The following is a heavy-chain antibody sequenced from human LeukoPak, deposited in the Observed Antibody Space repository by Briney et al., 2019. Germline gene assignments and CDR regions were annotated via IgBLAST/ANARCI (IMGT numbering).Heavy chain of an antibody. D-gene: IGHD3-10*01. CDR1: GYTFTSYG. V-gene: IGHV1-18*01. J-gene: IGHJ5*02. CDR2: ISAYNGNT. CDR3: ARSPAMVRGKNWFDP. Sequence: GASVKVSCKASGYTFTSYGISWVRQAPGQGLEWMGWISAYNGNTNYAQKLQGRVTMTTDTSTSTAYMELRSLRSEDTAVYYCARSPAMVRGKNWFDPWGQGTLVTVSS.